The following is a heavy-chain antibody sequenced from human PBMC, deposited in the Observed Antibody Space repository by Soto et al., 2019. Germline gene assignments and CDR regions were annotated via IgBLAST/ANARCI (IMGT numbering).Heavy chain of an antibody. J-gene: IGHJ6*02. V-gene: IGHV3-30-3*01. CDR3: ARPRSYSSSWYEMYFGYYYYGMDV. CDR1: GFTFSSYA. CDR2: ISYDGSNK. D-gene: IGHD6-13*01. Sequence: GGSLRLSCAASGFTFSSYAMHWVRQAPGKGLEWVAVISYDGSNKYYADSVKGRFTISRDNSKNTLYLQMNSLRAEDTAVYYCARPRSYSSSWYEMYFGYYYYGMDVWGQGTTVTVSS.